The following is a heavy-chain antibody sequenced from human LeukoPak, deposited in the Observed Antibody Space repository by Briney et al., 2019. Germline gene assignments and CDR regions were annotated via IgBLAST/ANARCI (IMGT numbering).Heavy chain of an antibody. CDR2: ISGSGVST. V-gene: IGHV3-23*01. J-gene: IGHJ4*02. CDR3: AKEGLALDIVVVPADY. Sequence: GGSLRLSRAASGFTFSSYAMSWVRQAPGKGLEWVSAISGSGVSTYYADSVKGRFTISRDNSKNTLYLQMNSLRAEDTAVYYCAKEGLALDIVVVPADYWGQGTLVTVSS. D-gene: IGHD2-2*03. CDR1: GFTFSSYA.